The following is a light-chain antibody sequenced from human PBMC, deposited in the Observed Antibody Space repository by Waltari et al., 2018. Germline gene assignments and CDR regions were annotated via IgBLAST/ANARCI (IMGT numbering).Light chain of an antibody. Sequence: EIIMTQSPPTLPLPPGERATLPCRASQNVNSNLAWYQQKPGQAPRLLIYGASIRATGIPARFSGSGSGTQFTLTINSLQSEDSAVYFCQQHNDWPPWTFGQGTKVELK. CDR2: GAS. CDR1: QNVNSN. J-gene: IGKJ1*01. V-gene: IGKV3-15*01. CDR3: QQHNDWPPWT.